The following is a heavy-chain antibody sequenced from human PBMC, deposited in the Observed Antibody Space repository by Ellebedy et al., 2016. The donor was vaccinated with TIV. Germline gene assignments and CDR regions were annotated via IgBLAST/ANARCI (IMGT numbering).Heavy chain of an antibody. V-gene: IGHV3-74*01. CDR3: ARDQGYYYYGMDV. J-gene: IGHJ6*02. Sequence: GESLKISCAASGFTFSNYWIHWVRQAPGKGLVWLSRINRDGSSANYADSVKGRFSISRDNSKNTLYVQMNSLRAEDTAVYYCARDQGYYYYGMDVWGQGTTVTVSS. CDR1: GFTFSNYW. CDR2: INRDGSSA.